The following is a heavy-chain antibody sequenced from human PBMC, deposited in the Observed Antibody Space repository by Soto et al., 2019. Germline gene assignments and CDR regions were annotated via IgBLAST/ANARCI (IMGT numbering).Heavy chain of an antibody. V-gene: IGHV3-74*01. CDR3: AREYYGLLTGYYNDH. CDR1: GFPFSSYW. CDR2: ISGDGTTI. D-gene: IGHD3-9*01. Sequence: DVQLVESGGDSVQPGGSLRLSCAASGFPFSSYWMHWVRHTPGKGLEWVSRISGDGTTIYYADSVTGRFTVSRDNGKNTLSLQMSGLGAEDTAVYYCAREYYGLLTGYYNDHWGQGTLVSVSS. J-gene: IGHJ4*02.